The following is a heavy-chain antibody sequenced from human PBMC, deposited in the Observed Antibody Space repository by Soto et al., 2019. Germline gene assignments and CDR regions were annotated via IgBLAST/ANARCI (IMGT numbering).Heavy chain of an antibody. CDR2: IYSGGST. CDR1: GFTVSSNY. Sequence: GGSLRLSCAASGFTVSSNYMSWVRQAPGKGLEWVSVIYSGGSTYYADSVKGRFTISRDNSKNTLYLQMNSLRAEDTAVYYCTTSGYYYDSSGYYSSIPPYFQHWGQGNLVTVSS. V-gene: IGHV3-53*01. J-gene: IGHJ1*01. D-gene: IGHD3-22*01. CDR3: TTSGYYYDSSGYYSSIPPYFQH.